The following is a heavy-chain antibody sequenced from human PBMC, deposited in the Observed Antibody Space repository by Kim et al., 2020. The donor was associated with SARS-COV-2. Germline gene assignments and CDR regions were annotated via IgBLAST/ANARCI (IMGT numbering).Heavy chain of an antibody. CDR3: ARKGEEGGYSSGWYESYYGMDV. J-gene: IGHJ6*02. CDR2: ISSSGSTI. V-gene: IGHV3-11*01. D-gene: IGHD6-19*01. Sequence: GGSLRLSCAASGFTFSDYYMSWIRQAPGKGLEWVSYISSSGSTIYYADSVKGRFTISRDNAKNSLYLQMNSLRAEDTAVYYCARKGEEGGYSSGWYESYYGMDVWGQGTTVTVSS. CDR1: GFTFSDYY.